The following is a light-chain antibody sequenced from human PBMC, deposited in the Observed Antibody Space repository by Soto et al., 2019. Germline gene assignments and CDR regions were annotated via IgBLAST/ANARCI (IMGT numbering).Light chain of an antibody. CDR1: QSVSSSY. J-gene: IGKJ2*01. Sequence: EIVLTQSPGTLSLSSGERATLSCRASQSVSSSYLAWYQQKPGQAPRLLVYATSSRATGIPDRFSGSGSGTDFTLPISRLEPEDFAVYYCQQYGRSSFTFGQGTKLEIK. V-gene: IGKV3-20*01. CDR3: QQYGRSSFT. CDR2: ATS.